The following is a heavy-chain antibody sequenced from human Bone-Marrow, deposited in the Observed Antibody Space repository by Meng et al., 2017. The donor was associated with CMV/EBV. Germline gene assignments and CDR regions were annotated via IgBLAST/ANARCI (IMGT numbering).Heavy chain of an antibody. D-gene: IGHD2-21*01. Sequence: ASVKVFCKASGYTFTSNGISWVRQAPGQGLEWMGWISAYNGNTNYAQKLQGRVTMTTETSTSTAYMELRSLCSDDTAVYYCARVSFYCGGDCYTDHTPAPPPIPFDIWGQGTMVTVSS. V-gene: IGHV1-18*01. CDR2: ISAYNGNT. CDR1: GYTFTSNG. CDR3: ARVSFYCGGDCYTDHTPAPPPIPFDI. J-gene: IGHJ3*02.